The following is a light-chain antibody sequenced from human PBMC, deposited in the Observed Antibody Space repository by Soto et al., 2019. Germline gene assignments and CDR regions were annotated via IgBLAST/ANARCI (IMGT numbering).Light chain of an antibody. CDR1: SSDVGGYNY. Sequence: QSVLTQPPSASGPPGQSVTISCTGTSSDVGGYNYVSWYQQHPGKAPKLMIYEVSYRPSGVSNRFSGSKSGNTASLTISGLQAEDEADYYCSSFTTSRAYVFGVGTKLTVL. CDR3: SSFTTSRAYV. V-gene: IGLV2-14*01. CDR2: EVS. J-gene: IGLJ1*01.